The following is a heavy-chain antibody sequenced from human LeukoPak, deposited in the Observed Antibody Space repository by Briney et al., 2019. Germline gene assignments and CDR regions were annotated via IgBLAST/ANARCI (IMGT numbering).Heavy chain of an antibody. D-gene: IGHD2-2*01. CDR2: IYYSGST. Sequence: PSETLSLTCTVSGGSISSSSYYWGWIRQPPGKGLEWIGSIYYSGSTYYNPSLKSRVTISVDTSKNQFSLKLSSVTTADTAVYYSARIIVVVPAATNWFDPWGQGTLVTVSS. CDR3: ARIIVVVPAATNWFDP. CDR1: GGSISSSSYY. V-gene: IGHV4-39*01. J-gene: IGHJ5*02.